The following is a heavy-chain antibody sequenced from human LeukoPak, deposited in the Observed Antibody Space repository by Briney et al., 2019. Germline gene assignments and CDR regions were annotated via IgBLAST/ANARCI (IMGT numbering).Heavy chain of an antibody. D-gene: IGHD4-11*01. J-gene: IGHJ5*02. CDR1: GGSISSYY. V-gene: IGHV4-59*01. CDR2: IYHSGST. Sequence: SETLSLTCTVSGGSISSYYWSWIRQPPGKGLEWIGYIYHSGSTNYNPSLKSRVTISVDTSKNQFSLKLSSVTAADTAVYYCARAPLAPGNYAGWFDPWGQGTLVTVSS. CDR3: ARAPLAPGNYAGWFDP.